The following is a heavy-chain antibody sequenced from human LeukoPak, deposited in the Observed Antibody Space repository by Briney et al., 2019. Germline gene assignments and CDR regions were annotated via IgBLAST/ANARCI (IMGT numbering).Heavy chain of an antibody. V-gene: IGHV1-8*01. D-gene: IGHD3-16*02. CDR2: MNPNSGNT. J-gene: IGHJ4*02. CDR1: GYTFTSYD. CDR3: ASHGGPMITFGGVIVN. Sequence: GASVKVSCKVSGYTFTSYDINWVRQATGQGLEWMGWMNPNSGNTGYAQKFQGRVTMTRNTSISTAYMELSSLRSEDTAVYYCASHGGPMITFGGVIVNWGQGTLVTVSS.